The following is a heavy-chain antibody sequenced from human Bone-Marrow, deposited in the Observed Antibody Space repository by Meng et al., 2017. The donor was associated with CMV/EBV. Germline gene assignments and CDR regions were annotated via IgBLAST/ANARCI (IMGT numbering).Heavy chain of an antibody. CDR1: GFTFSSYG. CDR2: TWYDGSNK. J-gene: IGHJ4*02. CDR3: AKDRSRGFDD. Sequence: GESLKISCAASGFTFSSYGMHWVRQAPGKGLEWVTFTWYDGSNKYYADSVKGRFTISRDNSKNTLYLQMNSLRTEDTAVYYCAKDRSRGFDDWGQGTLVTVSS. V-gene: IGHV3-30*02.